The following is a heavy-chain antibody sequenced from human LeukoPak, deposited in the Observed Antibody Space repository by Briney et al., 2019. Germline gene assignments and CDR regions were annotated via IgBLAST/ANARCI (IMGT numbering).Heavy chain of an antibody. D-gene: IGHD6-6*01. Sequence: SETLSLTCAVYGGSFRNYYWSWIRQPPGKGLEWIGEINHSGSTNYNPSLKSRVTISVDTSKTQFSLKVTSVTAADTAVYYCSRSVAPGAWFDPWGQGTLVTVSA. CDR2: INHSGST. V-gene: IGHV4-34*01. CDR1: GGSFRNYY. J-gene: IGHJ5*02. CDR3: SRSVAPGAWFDP.